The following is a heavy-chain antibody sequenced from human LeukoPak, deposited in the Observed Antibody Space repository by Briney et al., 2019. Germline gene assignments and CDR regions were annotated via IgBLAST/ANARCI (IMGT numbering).Heavy chain of an antibody. CDR3: AHLVVTVDWRSYFDY. CDR2: IYYNDDK. V-gene: IGHV2-5*01. CDR1: DFSLSTPGMG. Sequence: SGPTLVNPTQTLTLTCTFSDFSLSTPGMGVGWIRQPSGTALEWLAFIYYNDDKRYSPSLRSRLTITRDTSKNQVVLAMTNMDPVDTATYYCAHLVVTVDWRSYFDYWGQGALVTVSS. J-gene: IGHJ4*02. D-gene: IGHD3-9*01.